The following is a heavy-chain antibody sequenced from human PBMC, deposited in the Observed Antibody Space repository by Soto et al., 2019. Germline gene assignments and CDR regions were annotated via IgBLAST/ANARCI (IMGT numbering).Heavy chain of an antibody. J-gene: IGHJ5*02. CDR3: ARGAHISGVTRCFDP. CDR1: GESLSDHY. D-gene: IGHD1-20*01. Sequence: QVQLQQWGAGLLKPSETLSLICAVSGESLSDHYWSWIRQSPGRGLEWIGDINQYGTTNYNPSLQSRVTISADTSKNQFFLRWASVTAADTAIYYCARGAHISGVTRCFDPWGQGTLVTVSS. V-gene: IGHV4-34*01. CDR2: INQYGTT.